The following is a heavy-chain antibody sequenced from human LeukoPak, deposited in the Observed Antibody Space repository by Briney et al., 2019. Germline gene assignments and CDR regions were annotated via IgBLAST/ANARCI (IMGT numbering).Heavy chain of an antibody. CDR3: ARVSPPPTTVTKDP. V-gene: IGHV1-8*01. Sequence: ASVKVSCKASGYTFTSYDINWVRQATGQGLEWMGWMNPNSGNTGYAQKFQGRVTMTRNTSISTAYMELRSLRSDDTAVYYCARVSPPPTTVTKDPWGQGTLVTVSS. CDR1: GYTFTSYD. D-gene: IGHD4-17*01. CDR2: MNPNSGNT. J-gene: IGHJ5*02.